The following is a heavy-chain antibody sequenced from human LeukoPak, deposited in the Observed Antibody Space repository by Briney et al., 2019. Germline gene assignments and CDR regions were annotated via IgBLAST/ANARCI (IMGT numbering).Heavy chain of an antibody. CDR3: ARGRELRYFDWLNSHYFDY. V-gene: IGHV4-30-2*03. Sequence: SETLSLTCAVSGGSISSGGYSWSWIRQPPGKGLEWIGSIYHSGSTYYNPSLKSRVTISVDTSKNQFSLKLSSVTAADTAVYYCARGRELRYFDWLNSHYFDYWGQGTLVTVSS. CDR2: IYHSGST. D-gene: IGHD3-9*01. CDR1: GGSISSGGYS. J-gene: IGHJ4*02.